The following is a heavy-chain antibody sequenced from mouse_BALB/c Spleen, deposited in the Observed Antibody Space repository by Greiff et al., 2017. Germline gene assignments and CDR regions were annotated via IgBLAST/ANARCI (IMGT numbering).Heavy chain of an antibody. J-gene: IGHJ4*01. Sequence: QVQLKESGPGLVAPSQSLSITCTVSGFSLTGYGVNWVRQPPGKGLEWLGMIWGDGSTDYNSALKSRLIIIKDNSKSQVFLKMNSLQTDDTARYYCASLDSSGSYWGQGTSVTVSS. V-gene: IGHV2-6-7*01. D-gene: IGHD3-2*01. CDR1: GFSLTGYG. CDR3: ASLDSSGSY. CDR2: IWGDGST.